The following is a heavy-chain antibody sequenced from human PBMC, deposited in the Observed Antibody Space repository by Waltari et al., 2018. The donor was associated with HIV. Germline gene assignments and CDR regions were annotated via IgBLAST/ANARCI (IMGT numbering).Heavy chain of an antibody. CDR2: HSGGVGST. J-gene: IGHJ4*02. CDR3: AKSPRAAPYYFDS. D-gene: IGHD6-13*01. Sequence: EVHLLESGGGLVQPGGSLRLSCAASGVAFNSYGMNWARQTPGRGLEWVSGHSGGVGSTYYADSVKGRFTISRDSFNNTLYLHMTSLRAEDTALYFCAKSPRAAPYYFDSWGQGTQVTVSS. V-gene: IGHV3-23*01. CDR1: GVAFNSYG.